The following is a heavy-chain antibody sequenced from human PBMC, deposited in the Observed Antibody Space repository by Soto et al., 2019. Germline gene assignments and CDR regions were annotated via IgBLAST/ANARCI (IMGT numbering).Heavy chain of an antibody. CDR1: GGTFSSYT. CDR3: ARDTYYHDSSGYFWYFDL. CDR2: IIPILGIA. J-gene: IGHJ2*01. V-gene: IGHV1-69*08. D-gene: IGHD3-22*01. Sequence: QVQLVQSGAEVKKPGSSVKVSCKASGGTFSSYTISWVRQAPGQGLEWMGRIIPILGIANYAQKFQGRVTITADKSTSTAYMELSSLRSEDTAVYYCARDTYYHDSSGYFWYFDLWGRGTLVTVSS.